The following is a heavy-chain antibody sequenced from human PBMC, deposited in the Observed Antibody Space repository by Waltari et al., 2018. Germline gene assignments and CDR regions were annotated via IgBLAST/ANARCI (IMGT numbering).Heavy chain of an antibody. J-gene: IGHJ4*02. Sequence: DVKIWESGGRLVRPGGCLRLPCAASGLHFDEYAMTWVRQAPGKGLQWVSSINWSGGDINYADSVKGRFTVSRDNAKRSLYLQMDSLRVEDTAFYYCARRNSGEDYWGQGTLVTVSS. CDR1: GLHFDEYA. V-gene: IGHV3-20*04. D-gene: IGHD2-15*01. CDR2: INWSGGDI. CDR3: ARRNSGEDY.